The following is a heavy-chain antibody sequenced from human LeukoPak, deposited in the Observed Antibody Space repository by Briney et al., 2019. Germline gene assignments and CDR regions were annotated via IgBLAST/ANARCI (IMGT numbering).Heavy chain of an antibody. CDR1: GFTFDNYG. CDR3: ARVGIYGDCGRYFDY. D-gene: IGHD4-17*01. CDR2: INWNGGSI. Sequence: RSGGSLRLSCAASGFTFDNYGMSWVRLAPGKGLEWVSGINWNGGSIGYAHSVKGRFTISRDNAKNSLYLQMNSLRAEDTALYYCARVGIYGDCGRYFDYWGQGTLVTVSS. V-gene: IGHV3-20*04. J-gene: IGHJ4*02.